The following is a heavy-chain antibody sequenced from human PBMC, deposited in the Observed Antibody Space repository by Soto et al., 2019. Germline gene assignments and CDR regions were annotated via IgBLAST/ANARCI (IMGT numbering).Heavy chain of an antibody. CDR3: ARGRYDFWSGYYTGGYYYYGMDV. Sequence: PGGSLRLSCAASGFTFSSYSMNWVRQAPGKGLEWVSSISGSSSYIYYADSVKGRFTISRDNAKNSLYLQMNSLRAEDTAVYYCARGRYDFWSGYYTGGYYYYGMDVWGQGTTVTVSS. D-gene: IGHD3-3*01. CDR2: ISGSSSYI. V-gene: IGHV3-21*01. CDR1: GFTFSSYS. J-gene: IGHJ6*02.